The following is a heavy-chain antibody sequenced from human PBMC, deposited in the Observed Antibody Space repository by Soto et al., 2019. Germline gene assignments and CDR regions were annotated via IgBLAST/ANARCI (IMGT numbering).Heavy chain of an antibody. CDR3: AKTLGSPGRYFDY. D-gene: IGHD2-15*01. Sequence: GGSLRLSCAASGFTFSSYGMHWVRQAPGKGLEWVAVISYDGSNKYYADSVKGRFTISRDNSRNTLYLQMNSLRAEDTAVYYCAKTLGSPGRYFDYWGQGTLVTVSS. CDR1: GFTFSSYG. V-gene: IGHV3-30*18. CDR2: ISYDGSNK. J-gene: IGHJ4*02.